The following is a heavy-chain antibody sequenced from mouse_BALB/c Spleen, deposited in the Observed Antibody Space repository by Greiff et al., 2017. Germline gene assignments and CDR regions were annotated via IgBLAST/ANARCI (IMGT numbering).Heavy chain of an antibody. V-gene: IGHV1-9*01. Sequence: QVQLKQSGAELMKPGASVKISCKATGYTFSSYWIEWVKQRPGHGLEWIGEILPGSGSTNYNEKFKGKATFTADTSSNTAYMQLSSLTSEDSAVYYCARRDFITTVVARAYWGQGTLVTVSA. CDR1: GYTFSSYW. D-gene: IGHD1-1*01. CDR3: ARRDFITTVVARAY. CDR2: ILPGSGST. J-gene: IGHJ3*01.